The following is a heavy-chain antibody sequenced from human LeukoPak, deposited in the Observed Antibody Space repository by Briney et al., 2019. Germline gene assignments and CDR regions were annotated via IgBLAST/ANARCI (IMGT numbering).Heavy chain of an antibody. J-gene: IGHJ4*02. CDR1: GFTFSSYS. Sequence: GGSLRLSCAASGFTFSSYSMNWVRQAPGKGLEWVSSISSSSSYIYYADSVRGRFTISRDNAKNTLYLQMNSLRVEDTAVYFCVRMAAGPRWGQGTLVTVSS. D-gene: IGHD5-24*01. CDR3: VRMAAGPR. CDR2: ISSSSSYI. V-gene: IGHV3-21*01.